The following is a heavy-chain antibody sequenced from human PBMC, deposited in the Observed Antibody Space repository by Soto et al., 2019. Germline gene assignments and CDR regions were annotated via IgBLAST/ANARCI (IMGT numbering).Heavy chain of an antibody. CDR3: ARDLSYGMDV. CDR1: IFDFSNAW. CDR2: INSDGSFT. V-gene: IGHV3-74*03. J-gene: IGHJ6*02. Sequence: LRLSCAASIFDFSNAWLHWVRQAPGKGLVWVSHINSDGSFTTYADSVKGRFTISRDNGKNTVYLQMNGLRPEDTAVYYCARDLSYGMDVWGQGTTVTVSS.